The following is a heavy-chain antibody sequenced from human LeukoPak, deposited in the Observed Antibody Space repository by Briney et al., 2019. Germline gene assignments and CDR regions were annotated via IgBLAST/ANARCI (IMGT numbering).Heavy chain of an antibody. V-gene: IGHV4-59*01. CDR3: ARDQGGGTMVRGETNWFDP. CDR1: GGSISSYY. J-gene: IGHJ5*02. D-gene: IGHD3-10*01. CDR2: IYYSGST. Sequence: PSETLSLTCTVSGGSISSYYWTWIRQPPGKGLEWIGYIYYSGSTNYNPSLKSRVTISVDTSKNQFSLKLSSVTAADTAVYYCARDQGGGTMVRGETNWFDPWGQGTLVTVSS.